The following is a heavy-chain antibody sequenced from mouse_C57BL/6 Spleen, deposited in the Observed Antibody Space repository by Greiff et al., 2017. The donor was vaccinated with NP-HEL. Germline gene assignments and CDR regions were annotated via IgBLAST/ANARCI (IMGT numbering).Heavy chain of an antibody. D-gene: IGHD3-2*02. CDR3: ANPRYSAGSWFAY. CDR1: GYTFTSYG. CDR2: IYPGGGSH. V-gene: IGHV1-55*01. Sequence: VQLQQPGAELVKPGASVKLSCKASGYTFTSYGITWVKQRPGQGLAWIGDIYPGGGSHYYNEKFKSKATLTVDTASSTAYMQLRSLTSEDSAVYYCANPRYSAGSWFAYWGQGTLVTVSA. J-gene: IGHJ3*01.